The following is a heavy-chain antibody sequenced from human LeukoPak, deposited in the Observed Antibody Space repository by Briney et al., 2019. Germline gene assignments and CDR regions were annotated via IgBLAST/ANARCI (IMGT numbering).Heavy chain of an antibody. Sequence: GGSLRLSCAASGFTFSSYAMSWVRQAPGKGLEWVSAISGSGGSTYYADSVKGRFTISRDNSKNTLYLQMNSLRAEDTAVYYCAKYPKYCSSTSCYDGWDAFDIWGQGTMVTVSS. V-gene: IGHV3-23*01. J-gene: IGHJ3*02. CDR1: GFTFSSYA. CDR2: ISGSGGST. CDR3: AKYPKYCSSTSCYDGWDAFDI. D-gene: IGHD2-2*01.